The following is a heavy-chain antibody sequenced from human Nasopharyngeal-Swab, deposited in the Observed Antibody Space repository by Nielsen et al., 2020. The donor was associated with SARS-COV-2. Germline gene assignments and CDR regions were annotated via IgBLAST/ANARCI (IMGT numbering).Heavy chain of an antibody. D-gene: IGHD5-18*01. J-gene: IGHJ4*02. V-gene: IGHV3-23*01. CDR2: ISGSGGST. CDR3: AKVVIGGWIQLWPHRYYFDY. Sequence: GESLKISCAASGFTFSSYAMSWVRQAPGKGLEWVSAISGSGGSTYYADSVKGRFTISRDNSKNMLYLQMNSLRAEDTAVYYCAKVVIGGWIQLWPHRYYFDYWGQGTLVTVSS. CDR1: GFTFSSYA.